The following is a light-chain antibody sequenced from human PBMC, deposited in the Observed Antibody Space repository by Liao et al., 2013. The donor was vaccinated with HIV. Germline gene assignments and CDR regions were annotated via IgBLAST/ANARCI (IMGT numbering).Light chain of an antibody. CDR3: QVWDSSGDHPRV. CDR2: YGS. CDR1: DIGSES. J-gene: IGLJ3*02. V-gene: IGLV3-21*04. Sequence: SYELTQPPSVSVAPGRAATVTCGGDDIGSESVHWYQQKPGQAPVLVIYYGSDRPSGIPERFSGSNSGNTATLTISRVEGGDEADYYCQVWDSSGDHPRVFGGGTKLTVL.